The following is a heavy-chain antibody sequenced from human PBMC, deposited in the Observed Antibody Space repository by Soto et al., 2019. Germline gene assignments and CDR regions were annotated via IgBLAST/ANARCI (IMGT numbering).Heavy chain of an antibody. CDR3: AKGVPGIAVAGTGYFQH. D-gene: IGHD6-19*01. Sequence: GGSLRLSCAASGFTFSSYAMSWVRQAPGKGLEWVSGISGSGDSTYYADSVKGRFTISRDNSKKTLYLQMNSLRAEDTAVYYYAKGVPGIAVAGTGYFQHWGQGTLVTVSS. J-gene: IGHJ1*01. V-gene: IGHV3-23*01. CDR1: GFTFSSYA. CDR2: ISGSGDST.